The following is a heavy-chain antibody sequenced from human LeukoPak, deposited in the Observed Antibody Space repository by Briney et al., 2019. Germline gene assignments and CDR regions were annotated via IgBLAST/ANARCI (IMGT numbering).Heavy chain of an antibody. CDR2: IYHSGST. V-gene: IGHV4-30-2*01. J-gene: IGHJ5*02. Sequence: SETLSLTCTVSGGSISSGGYYWSWIRQPPGKGLEWIGYIYHSGSTYYNPSLKSRVTISVDRSKNQFSLKLSSVTAADTAVYYCASGPAAADYNWFDPWGQGTLVTVSS. D-gene: IGHD2-2*01. CDR1: GGSISSGGYY. CDR3: ASGPAAADYNWFDP.